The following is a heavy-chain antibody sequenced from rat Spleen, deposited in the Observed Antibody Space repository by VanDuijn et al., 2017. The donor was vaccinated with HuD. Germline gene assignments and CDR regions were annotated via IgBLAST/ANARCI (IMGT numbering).Heavy chain of an antibody. Sequence: QVQLKESGPGLVQPSQTLSLTCTVSGFSLTSNSVSWVRQPPGKGLEWMGAIWSGGSTDYNSALKSRLSMSRDISKSQVFLKMNSLQTEDTATYYCARDWLDYWGQGVMVTVSS. V-gene: IGHV2-15*01. CDR3: ARDWLDY. CDR2: IWSGGST. CDR1: GFSLTSNS. J-gene: IGHJ2*01.